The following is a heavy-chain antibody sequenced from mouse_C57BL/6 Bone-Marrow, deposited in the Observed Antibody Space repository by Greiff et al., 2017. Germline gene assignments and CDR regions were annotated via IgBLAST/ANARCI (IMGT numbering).Heavy chain of an antibody. Sequence: VQLQQSGPELVKPGASVKISCKASGYSFTDYNMNWVKQSNGKSLEWIGGINPNNGTTSYNQKFKGKATLTVDQSSSTAYMQLNSLTSEDSAVYVGGSGWGYYDTLCDVWGTGTTVTVSS. CDR2: INPNNGTT. CDR3: GSGWGYYDTLCDV. D-gene: IGHD2-3*01. CDR1: GYSFTDYN. V-gene: IGHV1-39*01. J-gene: IGHJ1*03.